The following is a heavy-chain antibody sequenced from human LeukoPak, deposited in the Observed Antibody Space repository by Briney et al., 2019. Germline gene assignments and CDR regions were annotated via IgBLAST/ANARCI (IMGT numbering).Heavy chain of an antibody. V-gene: IGHV3-30-3*01. CDR1: GFTFSSYA. CDR2: ISYDGSNK. CDR3: ARDGLGLRRDRQTAMADY. Sequence: GGSLRLSCAASGFTFSSYAMHWVRQAPGKGLEWVAVISYDGSNKYYADSVKGRFTISRDNSKNTLYLQMNSLRAEDTAVYYCARDGLGLRRDRQTAMADYWGQGTLVTVSS. J-gene: IGHJ4*02. D-gene: IGHD5-18*01.